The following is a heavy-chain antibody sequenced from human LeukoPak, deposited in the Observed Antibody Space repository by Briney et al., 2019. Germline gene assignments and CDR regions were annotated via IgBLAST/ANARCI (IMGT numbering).Heavy chain of an antibody. V-gene: IGHV1-2*02. D-gene: IGHD2-15*01. CDR3: AAPRYCSGGSCYPSFDY. J-gene: IGHJ4*02. Sequence: ASVKVSCKASGYTFTDYYMHWVRRAPGQGLEWMGWINPNNGGTKYAQKFQGRVTMTRDTSISTAYMELSSLRSDDTAVYYCAAPRYCSGGSCYPSFDYWGQGTLVTVSS. CDR2: INPNNGGT. CDR1: GYTFTDYY.